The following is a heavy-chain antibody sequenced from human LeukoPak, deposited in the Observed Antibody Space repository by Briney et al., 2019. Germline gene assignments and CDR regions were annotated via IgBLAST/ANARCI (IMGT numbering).Heavy chain of an antibody. Sequence: ASVKVSRKASGYTFSGYFVHWVRQAPGQGLEWMGRINAGSGDTEFAQKFQGRVTMTRDTFVSTAYMEVSGLTSDDTAMYYCARDLSTTPNWELDYWGQGTLVTVSS. CDR1: GYTFSGYF. CDR3: ARDLSTTPNWELDY. J-gene: IGHJ4*02. D-gene: IGHD1-1*01. V-gene: IGHV1-2*06. CDR2: INAGSGDT.